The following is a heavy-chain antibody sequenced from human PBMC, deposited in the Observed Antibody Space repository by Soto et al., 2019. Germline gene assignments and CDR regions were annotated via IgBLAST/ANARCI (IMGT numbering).Heavy chain of an antibody. CDR1: GGSISRGDYY. V-gene: IGHV4-30-4*02. J-gene: IGHJ6*02. CDR3: ARVVSYYYGMDV. Sequence: PSDTLSLTCTVSGGSISRGDYYWSWIRQPPGKGLEWIWYIYYSGSTYYNPSLKSRVTISLDTSKNQFSLKLSSVTAADTAVYYCARVVSYYYGMDVWGQGTTVTFSS. CDR2: IYYSGST.